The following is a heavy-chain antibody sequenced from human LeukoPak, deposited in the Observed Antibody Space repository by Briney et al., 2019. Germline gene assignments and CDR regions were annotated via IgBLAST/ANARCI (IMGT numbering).Heavy chain of an antibody. J-gene: IGHJ6*04. Sequence: QPGGSLRPSCAAPGFTLSSYWMHWVRQAPGKGLVWVSRLNSDGSSTIYVDSVKGRFTISRDNAKNTLYLQMNSLRAEDTAVYYCARDPYYGMDVWGKGTTVTVSS. CDR3: ARDPYYGMDV. CDR1: GFTLSSYW. CDR2: LNSDGSST. V-gene: IGHV3-74*01.